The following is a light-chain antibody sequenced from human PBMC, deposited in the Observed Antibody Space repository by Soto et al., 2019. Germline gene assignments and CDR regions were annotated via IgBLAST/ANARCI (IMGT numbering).Light chain of an antibody. Sequence: QSVLTQPPSASGTPGQTVFISCSGSSSNIGGTNYAYWYQQLPGAAPKLLMHSNNLRPSGVPERISGYKFGTADSLAISGLRSEDEAVYYCSSWDDRLGAVIFGGGTKVTVL. V-gene: IGLV1-47*02. CDR3: SSWDDRLGAVI. CDR2: SNN. J-gene: IGLJ2*01. CDR1: SSNIGGTNY.